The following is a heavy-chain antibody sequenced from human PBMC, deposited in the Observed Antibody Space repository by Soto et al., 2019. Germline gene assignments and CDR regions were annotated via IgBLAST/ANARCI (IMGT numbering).Heavy chain of an antibody. D-gene: IGHD3-9*01. Sequence: GGSLRLSCAASGFTSSDYYMSWIRQAPGKGLEWVSYISSSGSTIYYADSVKGRFTISRDNAKNSLHLQMNSLRAEDTAVYYCARNPSYYDILTGSWNYYYYMDVWGKGTTVTVSS. CDR1: GFTSSDYY. J-gene: IGHJ6*03. V-gene: IGHV3-11*01. CDR3: ARNPSYYDILTGSWNYYYYMDV. CDR2: ISSSGSTI.